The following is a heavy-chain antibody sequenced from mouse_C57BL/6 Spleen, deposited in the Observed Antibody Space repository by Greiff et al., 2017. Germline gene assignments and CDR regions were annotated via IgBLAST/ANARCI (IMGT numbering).Heavy chain of an antibody. CDR2: IWSAGST. CDR3: ARKPYYGSSYYYAMDY. CDR1: GFSLTSYG. Sequence: VQLQQSGPGLVQPSQSLSITCTVSGFSLTSYGVHWVRQSPGKGLEWLGVIWSAGSTDYNAAFISRLSISKDNSKSQVFFKMNSLQADDTAIYYCARKPYYGSSYYYAMDYWGQGTSVTVSS. J-gene: IGHJ4*01. V-gene: IGHV2-2*01. D-gene: IGHD1-1*01.